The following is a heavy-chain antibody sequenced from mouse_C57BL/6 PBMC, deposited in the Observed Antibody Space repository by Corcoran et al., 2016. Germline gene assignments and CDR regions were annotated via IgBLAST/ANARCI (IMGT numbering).Heavy chain of an antibody. Sequence: QVQLQQSGPELVKPGASVKISCKASGYSFTSYYIHWVKQRPGQGLEWIGWIYPGSGNTKYNEKFKGKATLTADTSSSTAYMQLSSLTSEDSAVYYCARQRSSGYPFAYWGQGTLVTVSA. J-gene: IGHJ3*01. CDR1: GYSFTSYY. CDR3: ARQRSSGYPFAY. V-gene: IGHV1-66*01. CDR2: IYPGSGNT. D-gene: IGHD3-2*02.